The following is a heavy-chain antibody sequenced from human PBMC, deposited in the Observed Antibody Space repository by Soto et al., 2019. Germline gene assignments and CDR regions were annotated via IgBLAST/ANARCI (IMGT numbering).Heavy chain of an antibody. CDR1: GYTFTGYY. CDR3: ARDWVGGGSGSSYYYGMDV. Sequence: ASVKVSCKASGYTFTGYYMLWVRQAPGQGLEWMGWINPNSGGTNYAQKFQGWVTMTRDTSISTAYMELSRLRSDDTAVYYCARDWVGGGSGSSYYYGMDVWGQGTTVTVSS. J-gene: IGHJ6*02. V-gene: IGHV1-2*04. CDR2: INPNSGGT. D-gene: IGHD3-10*01.